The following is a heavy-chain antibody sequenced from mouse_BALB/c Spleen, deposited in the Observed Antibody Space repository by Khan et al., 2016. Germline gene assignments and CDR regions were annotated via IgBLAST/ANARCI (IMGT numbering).Heavy chain of an antibody. CDR3: ARWSRDY. D-gene: IGHD6-2*01. Sequence: QVQLQQSGSVLVRPRASVKLSCKASGYTFTSSWMHWAKQRPGQGLEWIGEIHPNSGNTNYNEKFKGKATLTVDTSSTTAYVDLSSLTSEDSAVYYCARWSRDYWGQGTTLTVSS. V-gene: IGHV1S130*01. CDR2: IHPNSGNT. J-gene: IGHJ2*01. CDR1: GYTFTSSW.